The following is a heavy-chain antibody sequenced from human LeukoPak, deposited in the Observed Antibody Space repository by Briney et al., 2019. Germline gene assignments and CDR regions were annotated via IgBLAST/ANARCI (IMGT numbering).Heavy chain of an antibody. CDR1: GFTFSSYS. Sequence: GSLRLSCAASGFTFSSYSMNWVRQPPGKGLEWIGEINHSGSTNYNPSLKSRVTISVDTSKNQFSLKLSSVTAADTAVYYCARGALYSGYDLASYYFDYWGQGTLVTVSS. CDR2: INHSGST. J-gene: IGHJ4*02. D-gene: IGHD5-12*01. V-gene: IGHV4-34*01. CDR3: ARGALYSGYDLASYYFDY.